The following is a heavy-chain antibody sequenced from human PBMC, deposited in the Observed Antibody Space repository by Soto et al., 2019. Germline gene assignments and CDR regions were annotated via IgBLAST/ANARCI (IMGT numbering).Heavy chain of an antibody. CDR1: GGSFSGYY. CDR3: ARSDYCTNGVCPSRDYYYYYGMDV. Sequence: SEALSLTCAVYGGSFSGYYWSWIRQPPGKGLEWIGEINHSGSTNYNPSLKSRVTISVDTSKNQFSLKLSSVTAADTAVYYCARSDYCTNGVCPSRDYYYYYGMDVWGQGTTVTVSS. V-gene: IGHV4-34*01. CDR2: INHSGST. D-gene: IGHD2-8*01. J-gene: IGHJ6*02.